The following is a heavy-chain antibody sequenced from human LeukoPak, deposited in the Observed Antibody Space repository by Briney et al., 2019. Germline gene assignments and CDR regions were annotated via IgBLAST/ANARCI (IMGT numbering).Heavy chain of an antibody. D-gene: IGHD1-26*01. J-gene: IGHJ5*02. CDR3: ARDYSGSYYYWFDP. V-gene: IGHV1-2*02. Sequence: GASVKVSCKASGYTFTDYYMHWVRQAPGQGLEWMGWINPNSGGTNYAQKFQGRVTMTRDTSISTAYMELSRLRSDDTAVYYCARDYSGSYYYWFDPWGQGTLVTVSS. CDR2: INPNSGGT. CDR1: GYTFTDYY.